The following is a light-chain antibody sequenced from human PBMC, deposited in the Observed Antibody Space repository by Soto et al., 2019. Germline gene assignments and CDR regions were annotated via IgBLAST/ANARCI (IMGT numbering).Light chain of an antibody. V-gene: IGKV3-20*01. J-gene: IGKJ2*01. CDR2: GAS. Sequence: EIVLTQSPGTLSLSPGERATLSCRASQSVSSSYLAWYQQKPGQAPRLLIYGASSRATGIPDRFSESGSGTDFTLNISKQEPEDFEVYYSQQYSSSTYTFGQCTKLEI. CDR3: QQYSSSTYT. CDR1: QSVSSSY.